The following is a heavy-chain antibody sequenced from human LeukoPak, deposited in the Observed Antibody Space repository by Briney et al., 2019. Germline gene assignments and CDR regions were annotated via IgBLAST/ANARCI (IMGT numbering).Heavy chain of an antibody. Sequence: GGSLRLSCAASGFTFSDYTINWVRQAPGKGLEWVSSISSTSTYIYYTDSVKGRFTISRDNAKNSLYLQMNSLRAEDTALYYCARDRGPYDSSGYYPYDAFDIWGQGTMVTVSS. V-gene: IGHV3-21*04. CDR3: ARDRGPYDSSGYYPYDAFDI. D-gene: IGHD3-22*01. CDR2: ISSTSTYI. J-gene: IGHJ3*02. CDR1: GFTFSDYT.